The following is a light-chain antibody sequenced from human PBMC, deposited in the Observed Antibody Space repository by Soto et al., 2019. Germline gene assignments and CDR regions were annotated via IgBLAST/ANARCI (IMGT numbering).Light chain of an antibody. CDR3: QQYRMSPNT. V-gene: IGKV3-20*01. CDR2: DTY. CDR1: QILNNSF. J-gene: IGKJ5*01. Sequence: EIVLTQSPGTLSLSPGERATLACMASQILNNSFIAWHQQTPGQAPRLLIYDTYSRATGIPDRFSGSGCGTDFTLTISRLEPEYFAVYCCQQYRMSPNTFGQGTRLEIK.